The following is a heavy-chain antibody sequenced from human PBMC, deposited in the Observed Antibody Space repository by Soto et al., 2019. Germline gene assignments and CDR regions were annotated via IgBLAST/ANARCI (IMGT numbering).Heavy chain of an antibody. Sequence: PSETRSLTCTVSGGSISSGGYYWSWIRQHPGKGLEWIGYIYYSGSTYYNPSLKSRVTISVDTSKNQFSLKLSSVTAADTAVYYCARVMPYYYGMDVWGQGTTVTVSS. CDR2: IYYSGST. CDR3: ARVMPYYYGMDV. D-gene: IGHD2-2*01. CDR1: GGSISSGGYY. V-gene: IGHV4-31*03. J-gene: IGHJ6*02.